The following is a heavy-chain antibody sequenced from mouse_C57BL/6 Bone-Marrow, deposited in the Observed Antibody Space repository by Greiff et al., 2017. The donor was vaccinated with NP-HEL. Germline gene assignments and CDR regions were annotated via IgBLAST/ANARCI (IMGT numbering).Heavy chain of an antibody. CDR1: GFNIKDYY. V-gene: IGHV14-2*01. J-gene: IGHJ4*01. D-gene: IGHD1-1*01. CDR2: IDPEDGET. CDR3: ARDYGSFYYYAMDY. Sequence: VHVKQSGAELVKPGASVKLSCTASGFNIKDYYMHWVKQRTEQGLEWIGRIDPEDGETKYAPKFQGKATITADTSSNTASLQLSSLTSEDTAVYYCARDYGSFYYYAMDYWGQGTSVTVSS.